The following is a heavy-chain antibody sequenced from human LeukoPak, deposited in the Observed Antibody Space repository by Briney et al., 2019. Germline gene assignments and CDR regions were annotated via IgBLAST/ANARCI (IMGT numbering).Heavy chain of an antibody. D-gene: IGHD3-10*01. CDR3: ARGPTHGATYFDY. V-gene: IGHV4-4*07. Sequence: SETLSLTCTVSGGSLSPYYWSYIRQSAGRGLEWIGRINTGGTSLYNPSLKSRVTMSIDTSRNQFSLNLNSVTAADTAVYFCARGPTHGATYFDYWGQGTLVTVSS. CDR1: GGSLSPYY. J-gene: IGHJ4*02. CDR2: INTGGTS.